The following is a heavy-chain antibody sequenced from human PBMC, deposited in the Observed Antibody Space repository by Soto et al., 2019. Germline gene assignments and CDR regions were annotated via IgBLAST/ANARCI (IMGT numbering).Heavy chain of an antibody. CDR3: ASVYSNYVSTNWFDS. Sequence: GASVKVSCKASGYAFTSYGISWVRQAPGQGLEWMGWISAYNGNTNYAQKLQGRVTMTTDTSTSTAYMELRSLRSDDTAVYYCASVYSNYVSTNWFDSWGQGTLVTVSS. CDR2: ISAYNGNT. D-gene: IGHD4-4*01. CDR1: GYAFTSYG. V-gene: IGHV1-18*01. J-gene: IGHJ5*01.